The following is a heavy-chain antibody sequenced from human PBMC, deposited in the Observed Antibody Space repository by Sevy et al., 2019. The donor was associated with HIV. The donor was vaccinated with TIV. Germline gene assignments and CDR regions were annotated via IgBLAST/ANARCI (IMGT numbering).Heavy chain of an antibody. CDR3: ARLLVRGGGRVFDY. D-gene: IGHD3-10*01. V-gene: IGHV4-39*01. J-gene: IGHJ4*02. CDR1: GGSISSSSYY. CDR2: IYYSGST. Sequence: SETLSLTCTVSGGSISSSSYYWGWIRQPPGKGLEWIGSIYYSGSTYHNPSLKSRLTMSVDTSKNQFSLKLSSVTAADTALYYCARLLVRGGGRVFDYWGQGTLVTVSS.